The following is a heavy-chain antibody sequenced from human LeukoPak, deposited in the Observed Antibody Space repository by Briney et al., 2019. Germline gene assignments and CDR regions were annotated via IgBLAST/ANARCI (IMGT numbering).Heavy chain of an antibody. CDR3: ARVGDIVVVPAETWGWFDP. V-gene: IGHV1-2*02. CDR1: GYTFTGYY. CDR2: INPNSGGT. J-gene: IGHJ5*02. Sequence: GASVKVSCKASGYTFTGYYMHWVRQAPGQGLEWMGWINPNSGGTNYAQKFQGRVTMTRDTSISTAYMELSRLRSDDTAVYYCARVGDIVVVPAETWGWFDPWGQGTLVTVSS. D-gene: IGHD2-2*01.